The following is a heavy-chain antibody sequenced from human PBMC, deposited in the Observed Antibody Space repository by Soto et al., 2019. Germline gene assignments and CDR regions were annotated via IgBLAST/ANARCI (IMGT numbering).Heavy chain of an antibody. V-gene: IGHV3-23*01. Sequence: PGGSLRLSCAASGFTFSSYAMSWVRQAPGKGLEWVSAISGSGGSTYYADSVKGRFTISRDNSKNTLYLQMNSLRAEDTAVYYCAKDRGLYDFWSGYLYDAFDIWGQGTMVTVSS. J-gene: IGHJ3*02. D-gene: IGHD3-3*01. CDR2: ISGSGGST. CDR1: GFTFSSYA. CDR3: AKDRGLYDFWSGYLYDAFDI.